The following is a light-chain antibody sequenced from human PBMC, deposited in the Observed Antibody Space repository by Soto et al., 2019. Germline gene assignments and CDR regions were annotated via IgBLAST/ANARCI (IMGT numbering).Light chain of an antibody. J-gene: IGLJ3*02. CDR1: SGSIASNY. Sequence: NFMLTQPHSVSESPGKTVTISCTRSSGSIASNYVQWYQQRPGSAPTTVIYEDNRRPSGVPDRFSGSIDSSSNSASLTISGLKTEDGAHYYRQSYDSSNQRVFGGGTQLTVL. V-gene: IGLV6-57*03. CDR2: EDN. CDR3: QSYDSSNQRV.